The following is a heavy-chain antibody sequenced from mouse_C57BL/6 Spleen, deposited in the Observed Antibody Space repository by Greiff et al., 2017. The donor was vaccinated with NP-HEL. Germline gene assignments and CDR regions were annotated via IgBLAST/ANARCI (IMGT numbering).Heavy chain of an antibody. CDR3: TPDYYGRSYGFAY. CDR2: IDPENGDT. J-gene: IGHJ3*01. V-gene: IGHV14-4*01. Sequence: VQLKQSGAELVRPGASVKLSCTASGFNIKDDYMHWVKQRPEQGLEWIGCIDPENGDTEYASKFQGKATITADTSSNTAYLQLSSLTSEDTAVYYCTPDYYGRSYGFAYWGQGTLVTVSA. CDR1: GFNIKDDY. D-gene: IGHD1-1*01.